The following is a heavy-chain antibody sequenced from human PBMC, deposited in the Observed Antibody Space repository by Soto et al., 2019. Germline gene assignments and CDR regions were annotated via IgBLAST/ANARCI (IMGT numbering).Heavy chain of an antibody. CDR2: IYPSDSDT. Sequence: GESLKISCKGSGYSFTGYWISWVRQMPGKGLEWMGRIYPSDSDTRYSPSFQGQVTISADKSISTAFLQWSSLKASDTAMYYCDRDAEMTKVMYEHSYYYYGMDVWGQGTPVTVSS. V-gene: IGHV5-51*01. CDR1: GYSFTGYW. D-gene: IGHD4-4*01. J-gene: IGHJ6*02. CDR3: DRDAEMTKVMYEHSYYYYGMDV.